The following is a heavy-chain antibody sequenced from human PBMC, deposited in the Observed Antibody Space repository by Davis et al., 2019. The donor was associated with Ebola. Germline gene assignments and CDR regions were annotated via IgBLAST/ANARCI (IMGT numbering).Heavy chain of an antibody. CDR1: GFTFSSYS. J-gene: IGHJ6*02. D-gene: IGHD3-22*01. V-gene: IGHV3-48*04. Sequence: PGGSLRLSCAASGFTFSSYSMNWVRQAPGKGLEWVSYISSSGSTIYYADSVKGRFTISRDNAKNSLYLQMNSLRAEDTAVYYCARENYDSSGYYSYYGMDVWGQGTTVTVSS. CDR2: ISSSGSTI. CDR3: ARENYDSSGYYSYYGMDV.